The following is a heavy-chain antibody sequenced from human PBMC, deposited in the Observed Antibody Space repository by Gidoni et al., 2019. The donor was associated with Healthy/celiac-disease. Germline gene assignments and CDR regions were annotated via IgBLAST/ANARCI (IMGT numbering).Heavy chain of an antibody. V-gene: IGHV5-51*01. CDR1: GYSFTSYW. CDR2: IYPGDSDT. CDR3: ARPRKPFRCSSTSCYWDY. D-gene: IGHD2-2*01. Sequence: EVQLVQSGAEVKKPGESLKISCKGSGYSFTSYWIGWVRQMPGKGLELMVIIYPGDSDTRYSPSFQGQVTISADKPISTAYLQWSSLKASDTAMYYCARPRKPFRCSSTSCYWDYWGQGTLVTVSS. J-gene: IGHJ4*02.